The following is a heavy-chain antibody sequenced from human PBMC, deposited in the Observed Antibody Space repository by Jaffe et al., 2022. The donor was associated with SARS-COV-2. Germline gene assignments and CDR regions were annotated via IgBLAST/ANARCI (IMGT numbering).Heavy chain of an antibody. J-gene: IGHJ4*02. Sequence: QVQLQESGPGLVKPSQTLSLTCSVSGGSVSSGGYYWTWIRQHPGRGLEWIGYIYYTGNTDYNPSLKSRVSISLDTSKNQFSLRLISVTAADTAVYYCARGGNVLATAGDYFDYWGQGNLVTVSS. CDR1: GGSVSSGGYY. CDR3: ARGGNVLATAGDYFDY. D-gene: IGHD3-16*01. CDR2: IYYTGNT. V-gene: IGHV4-31*03.